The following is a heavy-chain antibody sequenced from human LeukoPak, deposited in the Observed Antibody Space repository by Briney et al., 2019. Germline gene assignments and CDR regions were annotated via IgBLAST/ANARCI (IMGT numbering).Heavy chain of an antibody. CDR1: GYTFTGYY. D-gene: IGHD3-9*01. J-gene: IGHJ6*02. CDR3: ARERTYYDILTGYYKRYGMDV. V-gene: IGHV1-2*02. CDR2: INPDSGAT. Sequence: ASVKVSCKASGYTFTGYYMHWVRQAPGQGLEWMGWINPDSGATNYAQRFQGRVAMTRDTSISTAYMELSRLRSDDTAVYYCARERTYYDILTGYYKRYGMDVWGQGTTVTVSS.